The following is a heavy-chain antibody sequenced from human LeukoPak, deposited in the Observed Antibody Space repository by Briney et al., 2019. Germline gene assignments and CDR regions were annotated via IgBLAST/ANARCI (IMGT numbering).Heavy chain of an antibody. CDR3: AKDIADTLTGFDY. D-gene: IGHD3-9*01. CDR1: GFTFYDYA. J-gene: IGHJ4*02. V-gene: IGHV3-9*01. CDR2: ASWNSGSI. Sequence: PGGSLRLSCAASGFTFYDYAMHWVRHAPGKGLEWVSGASWNSGSIGYADSVKGRFTISRDNAKNSLYLKMNSLRAEGTALYYCAKDIADTLTGFDYEGQGTLVTVSS.